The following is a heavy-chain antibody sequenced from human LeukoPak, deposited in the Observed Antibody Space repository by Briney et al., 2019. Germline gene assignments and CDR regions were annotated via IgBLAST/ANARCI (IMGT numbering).Heavy chain of an antibody. D-gene: IGHD3-10*01. J-gene: IGHJ4*02. CDR1: GFSFSTYG. V-gene: IGHV3-23*01. CDR3: AREAWITMVRGVIFYFDY. CDR2: ISGTGGSI. Sequence: PGGSLRLSCVGTGFSFSTYGMTWVRQAPGKGLEWVSLISGTGGSIYYAESVKGRFTISRDNSKNTLYLQMNSLRAEDTAVYYCAREAWITMVRGVIFYFDYWGQGTLVTVSS.